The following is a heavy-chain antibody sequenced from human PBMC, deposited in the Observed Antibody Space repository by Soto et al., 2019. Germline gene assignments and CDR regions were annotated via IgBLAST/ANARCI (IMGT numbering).Heavy chain of an antibody. Sequence: PSENLSLTCTGSGGSLSSYHWSGIRQPPGKGLEWIGYIYYSGSTNYNPSLKSRVTISVDTSKNQFSLKLSSVTAADTAVYYCARTPSGYCSSTSCYGNYYYYGMDVWGQGTTVTGSS. CDR3: ARTPSGYCSSTSCYGNYYYYGMDV. V-gene: IGHV4-59*01. CDR2: IYYSGST. CDR1: GGSLSSYH. D-gene: IGHD2-2*03. J-gene: IGHJ6*02.